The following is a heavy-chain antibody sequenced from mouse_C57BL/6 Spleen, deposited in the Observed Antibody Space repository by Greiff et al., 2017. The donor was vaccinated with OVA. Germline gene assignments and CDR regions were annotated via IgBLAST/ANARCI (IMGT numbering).Heavy chain of an antibody. J-gene: IGHJ4*01. Sequence: QVQLKESGAELVKPGASVKISCKASGYAFSSYWMNWVKQRPGKGLEWIGQIYPGDGDTNYNGKFKGKATLTADKSSSTAYMQLSSLTSEDSAVYFCAREGDSTVNYAMDYWGQGTSVTVSS. V-gene: IGHV1-80*01. D-gene: IGHD1-1*01. CDR3: AREGDSTVNYAMDY. CDR2: IYPGDGDT. CDR1: GYAFSSYW.